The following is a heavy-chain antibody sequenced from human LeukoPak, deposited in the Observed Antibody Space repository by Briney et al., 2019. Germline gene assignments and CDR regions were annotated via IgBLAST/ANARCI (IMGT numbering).Heavy chain of an antibody. Sequence: PGGSLRLSCAASGFTFSSYSMNWVRQAPGKGLEWVPSISSSSSYIYYADSVKGRFTISRDNAKNSLYLQMNSLRAEDTAVYYCARDDAGEYYDILTGYYQTYFYYGMDVWGKGTTVTVSS. D-gene: IGHD3-9*01. J-gene: IGHJ6*04. CDR2: ISSSSSYI. V-gene: IGHV3-21*01. CDR3: ARDDAGEYYDILTGYYQTYFYYGMDV. CDR1: GFTFSSYS.